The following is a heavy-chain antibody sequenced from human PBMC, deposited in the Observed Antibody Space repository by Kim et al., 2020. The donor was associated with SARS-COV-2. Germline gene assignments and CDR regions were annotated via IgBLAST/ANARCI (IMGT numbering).Heavy chain of an antibody. CDR2: ISWNSGSI. V-gene: IGHV3-9*01. J-gene: IGHJ3*02. CDR3: AKAHYYDSSGYYWGVPFDI. D-gene: IGHD3-22*01. Sequence: GGSLRLSCAASGFTFGDYAMHWVRQAPGKGLEWVSGISWNSGSIGYADSVKGRFTISRDNAKNSLYLQMNSLRAEDTALYYCAKAHYYDSSGYYWGVPFDIWGQGTMVTVSS. CDR1: GFTFGDYA.